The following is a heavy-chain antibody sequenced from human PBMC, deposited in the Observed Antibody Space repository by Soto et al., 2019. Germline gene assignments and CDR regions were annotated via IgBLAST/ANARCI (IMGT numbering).Heavy chain of an antibody. Sequence: SETLSLTCAVSGGSISSSNWWSWVRQPPGKGLEWIGEIYHSGSTNYNPSLKSRVTISVDKSKNQFSLKLSSVTAADTAVYYCARGATDYGDYIYYGMDVWGQGTTVTSP. V-gene: IGHV4-4*02. CDR1: GGSISSSNW. CDR3: ARGATDYGDYIYYGMDV. D-gene: IGHD4-17*01. CDR2: IYHSGST. J-gene: IGHJ6*02.